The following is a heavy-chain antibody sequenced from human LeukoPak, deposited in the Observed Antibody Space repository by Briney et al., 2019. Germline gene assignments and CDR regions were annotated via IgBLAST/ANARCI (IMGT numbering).Heavy chain of an antibody. CDR1: GFTFSSYW. Sequence: GGSLRLSCAASGFTFSSYWMTWVRQAPGKGLEWVANIKEDGSQKYYLDSVKGRFTISRDNAKNLLYLQMNSLGAEDTAVYYCARNYFDYWGQGTLVTVSS. J-gene: IGHJ4*02. V-gene: IGHV3-7*01. CDR3: ARNYFDY. CDR2: IKEDGSQK.